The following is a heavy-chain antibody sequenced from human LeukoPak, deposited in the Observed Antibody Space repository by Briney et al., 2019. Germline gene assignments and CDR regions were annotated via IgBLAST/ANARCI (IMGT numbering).Heavy chain of an antibody. Sequence: SETLSLTCTVSAGSISSSSCYWGWIRQPPGTGREWLASIYYSGRTSNNPSLKSRVTISVDTSKNQFSLKLSSVTAADTAVYYCARGSGYSSSWYYYYYYYMDVWGKGTTVTVSS. CDR2: IYYSGRT. V-gene: IGHV4-39*07. D-gene: IGHD6-13*01. CDR3: ARGSGYSSSWYYYYYYYMDV. J-gene: IGHJ6*03. CDR1: AGSISSSSCY.